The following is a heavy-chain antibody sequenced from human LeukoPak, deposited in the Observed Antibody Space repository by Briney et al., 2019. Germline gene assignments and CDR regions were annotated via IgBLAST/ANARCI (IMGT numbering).Heavy chain of an antibody. Sequence: PSETLSLTCAVYGGSFCGYYWSWIRQPPGKGLEWIGDVYYSGSTHQNPSLKSRVTISVDTSKNQFSLKLRSVTAADTAVYYCARVMGDLASLYHMDVWGKGTTVTVSS. V-gene: IGHV4-59*01. CDR2: VYYSGST. CDR3: ARVMGDLASLYHMDV. D-gene: IGHD3-16*01. CDR1: GGSFCGYY. J-gene: IGHJ6*03.